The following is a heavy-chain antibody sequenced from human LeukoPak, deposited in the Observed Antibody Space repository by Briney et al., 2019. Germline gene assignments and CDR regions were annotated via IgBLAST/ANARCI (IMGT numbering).Heavy chain of an antibody. V-gene: IGHV4-39*01. Sequence: SDSLSLTCTVSGGSIISTTYYWGWIRQPPGKGLEWIGRIYDRGSTSYNPSLKSRVTMSVDTSKNQFSLRLTSVTAADTAVYFCARNQSSIHLAYSAHDRPGPYTGFDPWGQGTLVTVYS. D-gene: IGHD5-12*01. J-gene: IGHJ5*02. CDR2: IYDRGST. CDR3: ARNQSSIHLAYSAHDRPGPYTGFDP. CDR1: GGSIISTTYY.